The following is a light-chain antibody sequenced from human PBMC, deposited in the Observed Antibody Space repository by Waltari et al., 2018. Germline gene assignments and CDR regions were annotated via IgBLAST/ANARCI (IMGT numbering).Light chain of an antibody. J-gene: IGLJ3*02. V-gene: IGLV2-14*03. CDR2: DVT. CDR1: SSDFGANKY. CDR3: SSRTNSITWV. Sequence: QSALTQPASVSGSPGQSITISCTATSSDFGANKYVPWYQQHPGKAPKVVIYDVTERPSGVSNRFSGSKSGSTASLTISGLQTEDEAGYYCSSRTNSITWVFGGGTKVTVL.